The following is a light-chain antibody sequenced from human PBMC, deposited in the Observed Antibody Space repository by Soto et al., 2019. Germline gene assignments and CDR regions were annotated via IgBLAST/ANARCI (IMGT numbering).Light chain of an antibody. CDR1: QSISSW. CDR2: ESS. Sequence: DIQMTQPPSTLSASVGDRVTIACRASQSISSWLAWYQQKPGKAPRLLIYESSILQSGVPSRFSGSGSGTEFTLTISSLQPDDFATYYCQQYNSYSWTFGQGTKVDIK. J-gene: IGKJ1*01. V-gene: IGKV1-5*01. CDR3: QQYNSYSWT.